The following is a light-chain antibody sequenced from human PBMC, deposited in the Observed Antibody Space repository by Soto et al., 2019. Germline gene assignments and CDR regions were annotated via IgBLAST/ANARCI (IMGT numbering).Light chain of an antibody. Sequence: EIVITPSPLSLPVTPGEPASISCRSSQSLLNSNGYNHWDWYLQKPGQSPQLLIYLGSNRASGVPDRFSGSGSGPDFTLKISRVEAEDVGVYNCLPVLTAPTTFGQGTKGEIK. V-gene: IGKV2-28*01. CDR1: QSLLNSNGYNH. J-gene: IGKJ1*01. CDR2: LGS. CDR3: LPVLTAPTT.